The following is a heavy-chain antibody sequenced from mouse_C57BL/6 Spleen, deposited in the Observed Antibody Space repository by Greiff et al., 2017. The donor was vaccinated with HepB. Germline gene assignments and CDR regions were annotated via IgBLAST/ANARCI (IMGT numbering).Heavy chain of an antibody. Sequence: VQLQQSGAELVRPGASVTLSCKASGYTFTDYEMHWVKQTPVPGLEWIGAIDPETGGTAYNQKFKGKAILTADKYSSTAYMEPRSLTSEDSAVYYCTTYGSSWGGYWGQGTTLTVSS. CDR1: GYTFTDYE. V-gene: IGHV1-15*01. J-gene: IGHJ2*01. CDR2: IDPETGGT. CDR3: TTYGSSWGGY. D-gene: IGHD1-1*01.